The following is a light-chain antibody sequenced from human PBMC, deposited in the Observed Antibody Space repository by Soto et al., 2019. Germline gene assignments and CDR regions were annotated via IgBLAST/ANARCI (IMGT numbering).Light chain of an antibody. CDR3: QVWDTYTDHYV. Sequence: SYELTQPPSLSVPPEKTARITCGGNNIGSKSVHWYQQKPGQAPVLIIYYNNDRPSGIPERFSGSNSGNTATLTISGVEAGDEADYYCQVWDTYTDHYVFGTGTKLTVL. J-gene: IGLJ1*01. CDR2: YNN. CDR1: NIGSKS. V-gene: IGLV3-21*04.